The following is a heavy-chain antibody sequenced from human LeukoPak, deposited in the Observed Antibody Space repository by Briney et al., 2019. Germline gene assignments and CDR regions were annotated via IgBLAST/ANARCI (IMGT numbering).Heavy chain of an antibody. CDR3: ARERALLYGGGLRY. D-gene: IGHD4-23*01. CDR2: ISYDGSNK. V-gene: IGHV3-30*04. Sequence: GGSLRLSCAASGFTFSSYAMHWVRQAPGKGLEWVAVISYDGSNKYYADSVKGRFTISRDNSKNTLYLQMNSLRAEDTAVYYCARERALLYGGGLRYWGQGTLVTVSS. CDR1: GFTFSSYA. J-gene: IGHJ4*02.